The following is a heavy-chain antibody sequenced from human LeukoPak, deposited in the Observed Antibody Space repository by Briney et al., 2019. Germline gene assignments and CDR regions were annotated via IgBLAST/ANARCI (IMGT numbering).Heavy chain of an antibody. V-gene: IGHV4-38-2*02. CDR1: GYSISSGYY. D-gene: IGHD5-12*01. CDR3: ARVGGYSGYDYFYYYYYMDV. CDR2: IYHSGST. Sequence: PSETLSLTCTVSGYSISSGYYWGWIRQPPGKGLEWIGSIYHSGSTYYNPSLKSRVTISVDTSKNQFSLKLSSVTAADTAVYYCARVGGYSGYDYFYYYYYMDVWGKGTTVTVSS. J-gene: IGHJ6*03.